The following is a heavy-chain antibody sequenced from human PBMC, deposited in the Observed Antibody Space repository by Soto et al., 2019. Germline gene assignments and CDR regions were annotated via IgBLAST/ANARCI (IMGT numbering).Heavy chain of an antibody. CDR2: ISSSSSTI. J-gene: IGHJ3*02. D-gene: IGHD2-2*01. V-gene: IGHV3-48*01. Sequence: PGGSLRLSCAASGFTFSSYSMNWVRQAPGKGLEWVSYISSSSSTIYYADSVKGRFTISRDNAKNSLYLQMNSLRAEDTAVYYCARDSRKMYQLLKDAFDIWGQGTMVTVSS. CDR1: GFTFSSYS. CDR3: ARDSRKMYQLLKDAFDI.